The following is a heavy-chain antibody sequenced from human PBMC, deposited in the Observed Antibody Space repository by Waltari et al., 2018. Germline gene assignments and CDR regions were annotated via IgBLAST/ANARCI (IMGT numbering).Heavy chain of an antibody. J-gene: IGHJ3*02. CDR2: IYSGGST. CDR3: AREEDAFDI. Sequence: EVQLVETGGGLITTGGSLRLSCAASGFNVSSNYLSWLRQAPGKGLEWVSVIYSGGSTYYADSVKGRFTISRDNSKNTLYLQMNSLRAEDTAVYYCAREEDAFDIWGQGTMVTVSS. V-gene: IGHV3-53*02. CDR1: GFNVSSNY.